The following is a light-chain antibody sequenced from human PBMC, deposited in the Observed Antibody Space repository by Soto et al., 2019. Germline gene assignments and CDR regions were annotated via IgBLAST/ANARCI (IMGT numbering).Light chain of an antibody. CDR1: SSDVGGYNY. Sequence: QSVLTQPASVSGSPGQSITISCTGTSSDVGGYNYVSWYQQHPGKAPTLMIYDVSNRPSGVSNRFSGSKSGNTASLTISGLQAEDEADYYCSSYTLSSTYVFGTGTKVTVL. V-gene: IGLV2-14*01. J-gene: IGLJ1*01. CDR2: DVS. CDR3: SSYTLSSTYV.